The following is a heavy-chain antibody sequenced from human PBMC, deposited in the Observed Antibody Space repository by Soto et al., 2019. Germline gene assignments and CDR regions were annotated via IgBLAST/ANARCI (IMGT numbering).Heavy chain of an antibody. CDR1: GYSFTNYW. CDR2: IYPDDSDT. CDR3: ARTYSGSNYAFEY. Sequence: RGESLKISCKSSGYSFTNYWIGWVRQMPGKGLEWMGIIYPDDSDTRYSPSFEGHVTISADESISTAYLQWSSLKASDSALYYCARTYSGSNYAFEYWGQGTLVTVSS. J-gene: IGHJ4*02. D-gene: IGHD1-26*01. V-gene: IGHV5-51*01.